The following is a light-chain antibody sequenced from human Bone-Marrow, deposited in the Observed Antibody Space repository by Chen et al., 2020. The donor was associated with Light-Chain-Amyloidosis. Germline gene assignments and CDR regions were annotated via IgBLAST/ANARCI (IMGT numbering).Light chain of an antibody. CDR1: NIGSKS. Sequence: SYVLTQPPSVSVAPGQTASITCGGNNIGSKSVHWYQKKPGQAPVLVVYDDSDRPSGIPERFSGSNSGNAATLTISRVEAGDEADYYCQVWDGSSDRYVFGTGTKVTVL. J-gene: IGLJ1*01. CDR2: DDS. CDR3: QVWDGSSDRYV. V-gene: IGLV3-21*02.